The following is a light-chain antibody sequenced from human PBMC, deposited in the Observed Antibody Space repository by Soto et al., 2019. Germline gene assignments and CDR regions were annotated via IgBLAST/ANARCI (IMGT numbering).Light chain of an antibody. J-gene: IGLJ2*01. CDR3: SSYADSSPVI. CDR1: STDFVTYNR. CDR2: EAS. Sequence: QSVLTQPPSVSGSPGQSVTISCTGTSTDFVTYNRVSWYQQPPGTAPKLIVYEASNRPSGVPDRFSGSKSGNTASLTISGLQAADEADYHCSSYADSSPVIFGGGTKVTVL. V-gene: IGLV2-18*02.